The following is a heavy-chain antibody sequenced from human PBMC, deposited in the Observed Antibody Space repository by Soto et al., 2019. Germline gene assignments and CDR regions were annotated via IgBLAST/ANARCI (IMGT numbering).Heavy chain of an antibody. CDR2: VYHSGST. CDR1: GGSISSSNW. V-gene: IGHV4-4*02. Sequence: TLSLTCAVSGGSISSSNWWSWVRQPPGKGLEWIGEVYHSGSTNYNPSLKSRVTISVDKSKNQFSLKLSSVTAADTAVYYCARDHHSSSHYYYYGMDVWGQGTTVTVSS. D-gene: IGHD6-13*01. J-gene: IGHJ6*02. CDR3: ARDHHSSSHYYYYGMDV.